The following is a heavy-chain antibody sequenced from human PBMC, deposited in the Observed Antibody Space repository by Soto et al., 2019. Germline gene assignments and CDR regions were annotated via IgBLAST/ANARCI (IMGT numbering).Heavy chain of an antibody. Sequence: SQTLSLTCVISGDSVSSNSAAWNWIRQSPSRGLEWLGRIYYRSKWYNDYAVSVKSRITINPDTSKNQFSLQLNSVTPEDTAVYYCARGSFAVAGTGDLAFDIWGQGTMVTVSS. D-gene: IGHD6-19*01. CDR3: ARGSFAVAGTGDLAFDI. CDR1: GDSVSSNSAA. J-gene: IGHJ3*02. V-gene: IGHV6-1*01. CDR2: IYYRSKWYN.